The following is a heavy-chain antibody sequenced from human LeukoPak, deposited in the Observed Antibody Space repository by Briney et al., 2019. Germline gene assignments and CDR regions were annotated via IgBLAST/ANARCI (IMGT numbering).Heavy chain of an antibody. V-gene: IGHV1-69*04. CDR1: GGTXTSYA. CDR2: IIPLIGVT. Sequence: KVSCKASGGTXTSYAFSWVRRAPGQGLEWMGRIIPLIGVTDSAQKFRDRVTLTADKSTSTAYMELTSLRSEDTAVYYCATYNVDNYDTSDGMDVWGQGTSVTVSS. D-gene: IGHD3-22*01. CDR3: ATYNVDNYDTSDGMDV. J-gene: IGHJ6*02.